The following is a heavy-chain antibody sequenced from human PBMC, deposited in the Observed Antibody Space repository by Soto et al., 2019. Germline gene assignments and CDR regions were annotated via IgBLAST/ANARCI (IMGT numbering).Heavy chain of an antibody. CDR3: ARAQRGLRFLEWLPTYGMDV. V-gene: IGHV4-31*03. CDR2: IYYRGNT. J-gene: IGHJ6*02. CDR1: GASISSGAYY. D-gene: IGHD3-3*01. Sequence: SETLSHTCTVSGASISSGAYYWSWIRQHPGKGLEWIGYIYYRGNTYYNPSLKSRVNISVDTSKNQLSLKLNSVSAADTAVYYCARAQRGLRFLEWLPTYGMDVWGQGTSVTVSS.